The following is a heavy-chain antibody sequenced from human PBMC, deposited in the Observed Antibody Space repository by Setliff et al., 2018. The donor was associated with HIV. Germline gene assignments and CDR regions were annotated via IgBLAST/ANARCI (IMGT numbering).Heavy chain of an antibody. J-gene: IGHJ6*03. Sequence: ASVKVSCKASGYSFSRFSINWVRQAPGQGLEWMGWINTNSWIPTYAQGFTGRFVFSLDTTVRTAYLEISDLRADDTGVYYRARDSSEYFDFSSGDFHYMDVWGKGTTVTVSS. CDR2: INTNSWIP. CDR1: GYSFSRFS. V-gene: IGHV7-4-1*02. CDR3: ARDSSEYFDFSSGDFHYMDV. D-gene: IGHD3-3*01.